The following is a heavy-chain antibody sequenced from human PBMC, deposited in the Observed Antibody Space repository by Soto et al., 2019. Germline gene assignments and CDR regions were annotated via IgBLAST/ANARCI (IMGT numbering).Heavy chain of an antibody. D-gene: IGHD6-19*01. Sequence: PGGSLRLSCAASGFTFSSYEMNWVRQAPGKGLEWVSYISSSGSTIYYAVSVKGRFTISRDNAKNSLYLQMNGLRAEDTAVYYCARVIEGGGWYYYYGMVVWGQGTTVTVSS. J-gene: IGHJ6*02. CDR3: ARVIEGGGWYYYYGMVV. CDR1: GFTFSSYE. CDR2: ISSSGSTI. V-gene: IGHV3-48*03.